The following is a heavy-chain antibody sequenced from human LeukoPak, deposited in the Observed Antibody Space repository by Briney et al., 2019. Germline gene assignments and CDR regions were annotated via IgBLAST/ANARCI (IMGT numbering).Heavy chain of an antibody. CDR3: ARWYEAPWSDP. V-gene: IGHV6-1*01. Sequence: SQTLSLTCAISGDSVSSNIVAWNWIRQSPSRGLEWLGRTYYRSKWYNDYAVSVKSRITINADTSRNQFSLQVNSVTPEDTAGYSGARWYEAPWSDPWGQGTLVTVSS. CDR1: GDSVSSNIVA. CDR2: TYYRSKWYN. J-gene: IGHJ5*02. D-gene: IGHD2-15*01.